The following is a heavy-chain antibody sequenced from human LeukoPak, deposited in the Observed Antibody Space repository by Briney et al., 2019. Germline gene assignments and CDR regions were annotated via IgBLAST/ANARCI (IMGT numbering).Heavy chain of an antibody. CDR3: ARDVRGNRPDY. V-gene: IGHV3-21*01. D-gene: IGHD3-16*01. Sequence: GGSLRLSCAASGFTFSSYSMNWVPQAPGKGLEWVSSISSSSSYIYYADSVKGRFTISRDNAKNSLYLQTNSLRAEDTAVYYCARDVRGNRPDYWGQGTLVTVSS. CDR1: GFTFSSYS. CDR2: ISSSSSYI. J-gene: IGHJ4*02.